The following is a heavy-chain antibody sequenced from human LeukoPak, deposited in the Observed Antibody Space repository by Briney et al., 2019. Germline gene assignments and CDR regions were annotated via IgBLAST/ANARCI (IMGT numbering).Heavy chain of an antibody. Sequence: PSQTLSLTCTVSGGSISSGNYYWSWIRQHPGKGLEWIGYIYYSGSTSYNPSLKSRVTISIDTSENQFSLNLRSVTAADTAVYYCARSNLGATSYWGQGTLVTVSS. CDR1: GGSISSGNYY. D-gene: IGHD1-26*01. V-gene: IGHV4-31*03. J-gene: IGHJ4*02. CDR2: IYYSGST. CDR3: ARSNLGATSY.